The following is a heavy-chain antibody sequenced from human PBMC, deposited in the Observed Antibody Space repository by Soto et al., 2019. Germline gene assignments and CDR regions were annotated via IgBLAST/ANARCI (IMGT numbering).Heavy chain of an antibody. Sequence: GASVKVSCKASGYTFISYNMYWVRQAPGQGLEWMGIINPSSGSTNYAQKFQGRVTLTRDTSTSTVYMELSSLRSEDTAVYHCARELYSGGWHYFEHWGQGTLVTVSS. CDR3: ARELYSGGWHYFEH. CDR2: INPSSGST. D-gene: IGHD6-19*01. V-gene: IGHV1-46*01. CDR1: GYTFISYN. J-gene: IGHJ4*02.